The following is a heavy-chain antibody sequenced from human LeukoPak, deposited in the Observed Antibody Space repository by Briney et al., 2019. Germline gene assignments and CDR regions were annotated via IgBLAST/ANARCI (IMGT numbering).Heavy chain of an antibody. CDR2: IYPGDSDT. D-gene: IGHD5-18*01. CDR1: GYRFTNYW. V-gene: IGHV5-51*01. CDR3: ARGGYSYGYYYYYYMDV. Sequence: GESLKISCKGSGYRFTNYWIGWVRQMPGKGLEWMGIIYPGDSDTRCSPSFQGQVTISADKSISTAYLQWGSLKASDTAMYYCARGGYSYGYYYYYYMDVWGKGTTVTVSS. J-gene: IGHJ6*03.